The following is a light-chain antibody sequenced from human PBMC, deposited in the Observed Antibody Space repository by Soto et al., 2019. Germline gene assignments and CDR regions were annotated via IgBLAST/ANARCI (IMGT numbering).Light chain of an antibody. CDR3: QLANSFPT. J-gene: IGKJ1*01. Sequence: IQMTQSPSSVSASVGDRVTITCRASQPISSWLAWYQQKPGEAPKLLIFAASTLQSGVPSRFSGRGAGTHFTLTISSLQPEDSAIYYCQLANSFPTFGRGTRVDLK. V-gene: IGKV1-12*01. CDR2: AAS. CDR1: QPISSW.